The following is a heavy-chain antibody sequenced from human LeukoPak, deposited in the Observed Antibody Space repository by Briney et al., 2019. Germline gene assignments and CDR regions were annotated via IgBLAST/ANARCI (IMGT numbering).Heavy chain of an antibody. CDR3: ARWVVAVPTWFDP. CDR1: GFTFSSYE. J-gene: IGHJ5*02. V-gene: IGHV3-48*03. CDR2: ISSSGSTI. Sequence: PGGSLRLSCAASGFTFSSYEMNWVRQAPGKGLEWVSYISSSGSTIDYADSVKGRFTISRDNAKNSLYLQMTSLRAEDTAVYYCARWVVAVPTWFDPWGQGTLVTVSS. D-gene: IGHD2-2*01.